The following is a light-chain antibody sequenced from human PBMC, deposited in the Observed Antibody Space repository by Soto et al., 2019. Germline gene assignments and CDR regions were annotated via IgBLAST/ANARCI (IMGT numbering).Light chain of an antibody. V-gene: IGKV3-20*01. Sequence: EIVLTQSPGTLSLSPGERATLSCRASQTISNNYLAWYQQKPGQAPRLLVYAASTRASDIEGRFSGSGSGTDFTLTISRLEPEDFAVYCCQQYGSSPPYTFGQGTNLEIK. CDR1: QTISNNY. J-gene: IGKJ2*01. CDR2: AAS. CDR3: QQYGSSPPYT.